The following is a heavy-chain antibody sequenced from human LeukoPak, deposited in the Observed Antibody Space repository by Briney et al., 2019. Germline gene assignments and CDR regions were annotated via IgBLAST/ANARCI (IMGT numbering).Heavy chain of an antibody. Sequence: SETLSLTCNVSGGSIGSSGYYWGWIRPPPGKGLEWIGSIYYCGNTYYNASLKSRVTISVDTSNNQFSLKLTSVTAADTAVYYCARRVVGATRTRGSFDYWGQGILVTVSS. D-gene: IGHD1-26*01. CDR2: IYYCGNT. CDR1: GGSIGSSGYY. CDR3: ARRVVGATRTRGSFDY. V-gene: IGHV4-39*01. J-gene: IGHJ4*02.